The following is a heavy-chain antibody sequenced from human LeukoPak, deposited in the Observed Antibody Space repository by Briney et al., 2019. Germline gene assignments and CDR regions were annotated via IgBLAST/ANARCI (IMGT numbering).Heavy chain of an antibody. CDR1: GFTFGDYA. Sequence: PGGSLRLSCTASGFTFGDYAMSWFRQAPGKGLEWVANIKQDGSEKYYVDSVKGRFTISRDNAKNSLYLQMNSLRAEDTAVYYCAKEPFITMIVVVFDYWGQGTLVTVSS. V-gene: IGHV3-7*01. D-gene: IGHD3-22*01. J-gene: IGHJ4*02. CDR2: IKQDGSEK. CDR3: AKEPFITMIVVVFDY.